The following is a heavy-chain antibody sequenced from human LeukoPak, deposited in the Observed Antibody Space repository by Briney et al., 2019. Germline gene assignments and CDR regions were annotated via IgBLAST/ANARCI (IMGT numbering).Heavy chain of an antibody. CDR3: ARGGVVVPAAISNWFDP. V-gene: IGHV1-46*01. Sequence: ASVKVSCKASGYTFTSYYMHWVRRAPGQGLEWMGIINPSGGSTSYAQKLQGRVTMTRDTSTSTVYMELSSLRSEDTAVYYCARGGVVVPAAISNWFDPWGQGTLVTVSS. CDR2: INPSGGST. D-gene: IGHD2-2*02. J-gene: IGHJ5*02. CDR1: GYTFTSYY.